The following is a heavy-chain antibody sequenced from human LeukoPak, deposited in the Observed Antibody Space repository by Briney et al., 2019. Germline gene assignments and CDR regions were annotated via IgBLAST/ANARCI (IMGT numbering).Heavy chain of an antibody. CDR1: GFTFSSYG. V-gene: IGHV3-33*01. J-gene: IGHJ4*02. CDR2: IWYDGSNK. CDR3: ARDSGGYDPVDY. Sequence: GRSLRLSCAASGFTFSSYGMHWVRQAPGKGLEWVAVIWYDGSNKYYADSVKGRFTISRDNSKNTLYLQMNSLRAEDTAVYYCARDSGGYDPVDYWGQGTLVTVSS. D-gene: IGHD5-12*01.